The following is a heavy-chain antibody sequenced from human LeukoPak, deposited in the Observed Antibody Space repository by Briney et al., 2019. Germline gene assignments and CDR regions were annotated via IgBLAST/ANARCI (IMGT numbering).Heavy chain of an antibody. V-gene: IGHV4-31*03. CDR3: ARGGTAMSYDY. D-gene: IGHD5-18*01. J-gene: IGHJ4*02. Sequence: SETLSLTCTVSGGSISSGGYYWSWIRQHPGKGLEWIGYIYYSGSTYYNPSLKSRVTISVDTSKNQFSLKLSSVTAADTAVYYCARGGTAMSYDYWGQGTLVTVSS. CDR2: IYYSGST. CDR1: GGSISSGGYY.